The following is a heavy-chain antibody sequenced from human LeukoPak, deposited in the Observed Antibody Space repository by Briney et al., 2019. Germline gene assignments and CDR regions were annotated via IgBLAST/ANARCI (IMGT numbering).Heavy chain of an antibody. Sequence: GGSLRLSCAASGFTFSSYGMHWVRQTPGKGLEGGAFIRYEGSNKYYADSVKGRFTISRDNSKNTLYLQMNSLRAEDTAVYYCAKAHFVDERVPAATPADYWGQGTLVTVSS. V-gene: IGHV3-30*02. CDR3: AKAHFVDERVPAATPADY. CDR1: GFTFSSYG. CDR2: IRYEGSNK. J-gene: IGHJ4*02. D-gene: IGHD2-2*01.